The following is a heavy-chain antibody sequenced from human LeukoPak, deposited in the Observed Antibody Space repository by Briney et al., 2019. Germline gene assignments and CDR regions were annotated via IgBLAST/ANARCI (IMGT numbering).Heavy chain of an antibody. V-gene: IGHV1-2*02. D-gene: IGHD5-12*01. CDR2: INPNSGGT. J-gene: IGHJ6*02. Sequence: GASVKVSCKASGYTFTGYYRHWVRQAPAQGLEWMGWINPNSGGTNYAQKFQGRVTMPRDTSISTAYMELSRLRSDDTAVYYCARDGGSEWLRRYYYGMDVWGQGTTVTVSS. CDR1: GYTFTGYY. CDR3: ARDGGSEWLRRYYYGMDV.